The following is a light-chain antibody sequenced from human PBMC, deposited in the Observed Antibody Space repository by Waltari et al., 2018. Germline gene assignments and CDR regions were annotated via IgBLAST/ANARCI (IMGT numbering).Light chain of an antibody. CDR3: QHTFETPYS. Sequence: DIQMTQSSSSLSASIGDRVTITCRASENIGSYLNWYQQRTGEAPKLLIYATSTLQTEVPSRFSGSGSRTDFTLTISSLQPEDFATYYCQHTFETPYSFGQGTKLESK. CDR1: ENIGSY. V-gene: IGKV1-39*01. J-gene: IGKJ2*01. CDR2: ATS.